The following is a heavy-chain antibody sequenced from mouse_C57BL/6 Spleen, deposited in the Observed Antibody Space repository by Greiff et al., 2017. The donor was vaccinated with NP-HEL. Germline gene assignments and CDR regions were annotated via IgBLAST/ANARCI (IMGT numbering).Heavy chain of an antibody. CDR2: IYPGDGDA. Sequence: VQLQLSGPELVKPGASVKISCKSSGYAFSSSWMNWVKQRPGTGLEWIGRIYPGDGDANYNGQFQGKATLTADKSSSTAYMQLSSLTSEDSAVYFCAREVGGYFDVWGTGTTVTVSS. D-gene: IGHD1-1*01. V-gene: IGHV1-82*01. CDR3: AREVGGYFDV. CDR1: GYAFSSSW. J-gene: IGHJ1*03.